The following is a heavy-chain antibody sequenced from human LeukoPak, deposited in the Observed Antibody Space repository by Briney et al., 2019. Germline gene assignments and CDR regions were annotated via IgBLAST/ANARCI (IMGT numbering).Heavy chain of an antibody. CDR1: GFTFSSYG. J-gene: IGHJ3*02. CDR2: ISYDGSNK. D-gene: IGHD6-19*01. V-gene: IGHV3-30*18. CDR3: AKGGGGSGCDDAFDI. Sequence: PGRSLRLSCAASGFTFSSYGMDWVRQAPGKGLEWVAVISYDGSNKYYADSVKGRFTISRDNSKNKLYLQEISLRTEDTAVYYCAKGGGGSGCDDAFDIWGQGTMVTVSS.